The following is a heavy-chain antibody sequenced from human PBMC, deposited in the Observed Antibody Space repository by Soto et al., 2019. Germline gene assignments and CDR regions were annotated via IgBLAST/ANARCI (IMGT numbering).Heavy chain of an antibody. J-gene: IGHJ4*02. Sequence: QITLKESGPTLVKPTQTLTLTCTFSGFSLSTSGVGVGWIRQPPGKAVEWLALIYWDDDKRYSPSLKSRRPINQDTSQNQVVLTMTNMDPVNTATYYCAHRLAATGLFDYWGQGTLVTVSS. CDR1: GFSLSTSGVG. D-gene: IGHD6-13*01. V-gene: IGHV2-5*02. CDR2: IYWDDDK. CDR3: AHRLAATGLFDY.